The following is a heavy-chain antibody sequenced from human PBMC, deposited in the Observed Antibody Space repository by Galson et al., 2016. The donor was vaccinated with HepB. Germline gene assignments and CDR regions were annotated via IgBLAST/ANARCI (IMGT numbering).Heavy chain of an antibody. CDR3: ARTHSGGTDYYYYAIDV. Sequence: QSGAEVKKPGESLKISCKGSGYIFNNFWVAWVRQMPGKGLEWVGIIYPGDSHSRYSPSLQGQVTISADKSINTAYLQWSSLTASDTAVYYCARTHSGGTDYYYYAIDVWGQGTTVTVSS. CDR1: GYIFNNFW. D-gene: IGHD2-15*01. CDR2: IYPGDSHS. J-gene: IGHJ6*02. V-gene: IGHV5-51*01.